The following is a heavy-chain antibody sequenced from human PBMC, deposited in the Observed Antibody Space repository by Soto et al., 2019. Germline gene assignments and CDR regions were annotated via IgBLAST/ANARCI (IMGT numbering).Heavy chain of an antibody. Sequence: GSLRLPCAASGFTFSSYGMHWVRQAPGKGLEWISNITSSGCTIYYADSVKGRFTISRDNAKNSLYLQMNSLRADDSAVYYCARRPTPYYYYMDVWGKGTTVTVSS. CDR2: ITSSGCTI. CDR1: GFTFSSYG. CDR3: ARRPTPYYYYMDV. J-gene: IGHJ6*03. D-gene: IGHD4-17*01. V-gene: IGHV3-48*01.